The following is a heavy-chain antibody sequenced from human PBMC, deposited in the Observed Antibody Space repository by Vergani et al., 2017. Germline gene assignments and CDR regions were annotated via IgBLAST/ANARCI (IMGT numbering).Heavy chain of an antibody. CDR2: ISSGSTYT. CDR3: ARDGEKVGYRRHNYLDF. Sequence: EVQLVESGGGLVKTGGSLRLSCAASEFTFSTYSMNWVRQAPGKGLEWVSSISSGSTYTFYADSVKDRFTISRDNAKSTLYLHMSSLRAEDTAIYYRARDGEKVGYRRHNYLDFWGQGTLVTVSS. J-gene: IGHJ4*02. CDR1: EFTFSTYS. V-gene: IGHV3-21*06. D-gene: IGHD6-25*01.